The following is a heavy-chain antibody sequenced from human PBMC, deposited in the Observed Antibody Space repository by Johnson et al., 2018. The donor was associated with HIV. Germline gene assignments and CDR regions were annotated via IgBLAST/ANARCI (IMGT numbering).Heavy chain of an antibody. CDR3: ARAGRSSDDAFDI. J-gene: IGHJ3*02. D-gene: IGHD6-6*01. CDR1: GFTFSSYD. CDR2: IGTAGDT. Sequence: VQLVESGGGLVQPGGSLRLSCAASGFTFSSYDMHWVRQATGKGLEWVSSIGTAGDTYYPGSFKGRLTISRENAKNSLYLKMNSLRAEDTAVYYCARAGRSSDDAFDIWGQGTMVTVSS. V-gene: IGHV3-13*01.